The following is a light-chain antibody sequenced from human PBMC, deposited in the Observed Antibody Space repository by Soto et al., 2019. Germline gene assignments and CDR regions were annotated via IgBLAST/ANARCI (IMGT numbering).Light chain of an antibody. CDR3: QQYGSSPLT. J-gene: IGKJ4*01. CDR1: QRISNYY. V-gene: IGKV3-20*01. Sequence: EIVLTQSPDTLSLSSGERATLSCRASQRISNYYLAWYHQKPGQAPRLLIYGASSRATGVPDRFSGRGSGTDFTLTISRLEPEDFAVYYCQQYGSSPLTFGGGTKVEIK. CDR2: GAS.